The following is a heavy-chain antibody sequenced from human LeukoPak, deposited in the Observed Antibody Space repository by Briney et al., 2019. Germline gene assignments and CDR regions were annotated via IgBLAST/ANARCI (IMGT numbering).Heavy chain of an antibody. V-gene: IGHV3-23*01. Sequence: PGGSLRLSCAASGFTFSSYAMSWVRQAPGKGLEWVSAISGSGGSTYYADSVKGRFTISRDNSKNTLYLQMNSLKAEDTAVYYCAKDNRYCSGGSCYSVNADYWGQGTLVTVPS. D-gene: IGHD2-15*01. CDR2: ISGSGGST. CDR1: GFTFSSYA. CDR3: AKDNRYCSGGSCYSVNADY. J-gene: IGHJ4*02.